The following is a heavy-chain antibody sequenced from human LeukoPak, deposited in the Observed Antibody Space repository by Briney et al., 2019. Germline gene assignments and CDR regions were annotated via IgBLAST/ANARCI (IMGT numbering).Heavy chain of an antibody. V-gene: IGHV4-59*01. D-gene: IGHD3-10*01. CDR3: AGGWFGEFESWFDP. CDR2: IYYSGST. Sequence: SETLSLTRTVSGGSISSYYWSWIRQPPGKGLEWIGYIYYSGSTNYNPSLKSRVTISVDTSKNQFSLKLSSVTAADTAVYYCAGGWFGEFESWFDPWGQGTLVTVSS. J-gene: IGHJ5*02. CDR1: GGSISSYY.